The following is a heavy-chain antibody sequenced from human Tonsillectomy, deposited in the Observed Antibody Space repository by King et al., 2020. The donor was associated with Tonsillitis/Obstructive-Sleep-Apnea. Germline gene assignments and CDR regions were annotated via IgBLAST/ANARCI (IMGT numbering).Heavy chain of an antibody. CDR3: AHQAVAGTGDYYYYMDV. CDR2: IYLDDDK. Sequence: ITLKESGPTLVKPTQTLTLTCTFSGFSLSTSGVGVGWIRQPPGKALEWLALIYLDDDKRYSPSLKSRLTLPQDTSKNQVVLTITNMDPVDTATYYFAHQAVAGTGDYYYYMDVWGKGTTVTVSS. V-gene: IGHV2-5*02. J-gene: IGHJ6*03. CDR1: GFSLSTSGVG. D-gene: IGHD6-19*01.